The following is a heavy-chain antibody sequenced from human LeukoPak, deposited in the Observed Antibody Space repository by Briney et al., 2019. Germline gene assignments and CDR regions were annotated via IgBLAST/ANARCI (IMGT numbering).Heavy chain of an antibody. CDR3: AKDGRAAAGTFIGNYFDY. CDR2: ISWDGTRT. Sequence: GGSLRLSCAASGFSFDDYSMHWVRQGPGKSLEWVSVISWDGTRTYYADSVKGRFTVSRDNSKNSLFLQMNNLRAEDMALYYCAKDGRAAAGTFIGNYFDYWGQGTLVTVSS. D-gene: IGHD6-13*01. J-gene: IGHJ4*02. V-gene: IGHV3-43*01. CDR1: GFSFDDYS.